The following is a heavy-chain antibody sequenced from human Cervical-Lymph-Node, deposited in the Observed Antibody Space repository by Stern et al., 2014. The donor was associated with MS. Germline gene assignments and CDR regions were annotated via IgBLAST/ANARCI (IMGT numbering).Heavy chain of an antibody. Sequence: QVQLQESGPGLVKPSQTLSLTCTVSGDSITSRGHYWSWIRQHPGKGLEWIGNIYNSGATFYNPSHKSRVTISLDTSKSQFSLQLSSVTAADTAIYYCASRWSGTYYGQNWFDPWGQGILVTVST. D-gene: IGHD1-26*01. CDR2: IYNSGAT. J-gene: IGHJ5*02. CDR1: GDSITSRGHY. CDR3: ASRWSGTYYGQNWFDP. V-gene: IGHV4-31*03.